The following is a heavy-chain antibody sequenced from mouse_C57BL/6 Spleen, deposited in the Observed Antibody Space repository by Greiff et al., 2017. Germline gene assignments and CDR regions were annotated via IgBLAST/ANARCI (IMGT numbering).Heavy chain of an antibody. CDR3: ARSPGTDY. V-gene: IGHV1-42*01. CDR2: INPSTGGT. CDR1: GYSFTGYY. D-gene: IGHD4-1*01. Sequence: VQLQQSGPELVKPGASVKISCKASGYSFTGYYMNWVKQSPEKSLEWIGEINPSTGGTTYNQKFKAKATLTVDKSSSTAYMQLKSLTSEDSAVYYCARSPGTDYWGQGTTLTVSS. J-gene: IGHJ2*01.